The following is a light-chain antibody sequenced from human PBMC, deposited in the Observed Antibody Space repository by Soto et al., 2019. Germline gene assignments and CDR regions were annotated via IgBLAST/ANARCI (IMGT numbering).Light chain of an antibody. CDR3: QHYYSYSIT. Sequence: DVQMTQSPSTLSASVGDRVPITCRASERISTWVAWYQQKPGKAPQLLMNDASSLQSGVPSRFSGSGSGTDFPLTISHLQPDDFATYYCQHYYSYSITFGQGTRLEMK. CDR1: ERISTW. J-gene: IGKJ5*01. CDR2: DAS. V-gene: IGKV1-5*01.